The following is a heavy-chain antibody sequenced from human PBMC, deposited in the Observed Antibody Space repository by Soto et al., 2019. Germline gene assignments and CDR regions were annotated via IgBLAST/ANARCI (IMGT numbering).Heavy chain of an antibody. V-gene: IGHV1-69*02. CDR2: IIPILGIA. CDR3: AMEYCSSTSCYRDY. D-gene: IGHD2-2*02. CDR1: GGTFSSYT. J-gene: IGHJ4*02. Sequence: QVQLVQSGAEVKKPGSSVKVSCKASGGTFSSYTISWVRQAPGQGLEWMGRIIPILGIANYAQKFQGRVTITADKSTSTAYMELSSLRSEDTAEYYCAMEYCSSTSCYRDYWGQGTLVTVSS.